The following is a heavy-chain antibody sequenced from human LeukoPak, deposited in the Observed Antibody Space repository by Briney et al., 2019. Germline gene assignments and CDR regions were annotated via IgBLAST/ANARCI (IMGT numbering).Heavy chain of an antibody. D-gene: IGHD5-12*01. CDR1: GGSISSSGYY. Sequence: SETLSLTCSVSGGSISSSGYYWGWIRQSPGKGLEWIGSFYYSGTTYYNPSLKSRLTISLDTPNNQFSLKLNSVTAADTAVYYCARHGGWLSPAALWGRGTLVTVSS. V-gene: IGHV4-39*07. J-gene: IGHJ2*01. CDR2: FYYSGTT. CDR3: ARHGGWLSPAAL.